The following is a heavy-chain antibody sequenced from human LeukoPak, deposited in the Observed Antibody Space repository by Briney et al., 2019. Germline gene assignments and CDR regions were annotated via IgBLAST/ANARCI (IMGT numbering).Heavy chain of an antibody. J-gene: IGHJ4*02. CDR3: ARAYVGYYDSSGYLSPTSFDY. CDR2: IYWDDDK. D-gene: IGHD3-22*01. V-gene: IGHV2-5*02. CDR1: GFSLSTSGVG. Sequence: ESGPTLVKPTQTLTLTCTFSGFSLSTSGVGVGWIRQPPGKALEWLALIYWDDDKRYSPSLKSRLTITKDTSKNQVVLTMTNMDPVDTATYYCARAYVGYYDSSGYLSPTSFDYWGQGTLVTVSS.